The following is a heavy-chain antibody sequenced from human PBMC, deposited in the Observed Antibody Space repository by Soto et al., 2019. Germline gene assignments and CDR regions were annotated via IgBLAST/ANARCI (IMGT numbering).Heavy chain of an antibody. D-gene: IGHD5-12*01. CDR3: AREERWLHQGDWFDP. Sequence: SETLSLTCTVSGGSVSSGSYYWSWIRQPPGKGLEWIGYIYYSGSTNYNPSLKSRVTISVDTSKNQFSLKLSSVTAADTAAYYCAREERWLHQGDWFDPWGQGTLVTVSS. V-gene: IGHV4-61*01. CDR2: IYYSGST. CDR1: GGSVSSGSYY. J-gene: IGHJ5*02.